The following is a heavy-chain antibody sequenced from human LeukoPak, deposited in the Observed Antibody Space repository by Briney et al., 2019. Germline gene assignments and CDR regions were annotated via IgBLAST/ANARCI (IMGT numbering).Heavy chain of an antibody. CDR3: AKGGYCSSTSCYTRREAFDI. D-gene: IGHD2-2*02. CDR1: GFTFSSYG. J-gene: IGHJ3*02. V-gene: IGHV3-33*06. Sequence: PGRSLRLSCAASGFTFSSYGMHWVRQAPGKGLEWVAVIWYDGSNKYYADSVKGRFTISRDNSKNTLYLQMNSLRAEDTAVYYCAKGGYCSSTSCYTRREAFDIWGQGTMVTVSS. CDR2: IWYDGSNK.